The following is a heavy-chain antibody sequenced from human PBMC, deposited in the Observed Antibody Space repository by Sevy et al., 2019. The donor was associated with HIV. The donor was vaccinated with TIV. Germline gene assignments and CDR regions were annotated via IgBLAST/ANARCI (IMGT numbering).Heavy chain of an antibody. V-gene: IGHV3-23*01. J-gene: IGHJ4*02. CDR1: GFTFSNYG. CDR3: AKKRGEISPQGMYYFDY. CDR2: ISGGRVT. D-gene: IGHD3-16*02. Sequence: GGSLRLSCAASGFTFSNYGMSWVRQAPGKGLEWVSSISGGRVTYDADSVKGRFFISRDNSKNMRFLQMNSLTAEDTAVYYCAKKRGEISPQGMYYFDYWGQGTLVTVSS.